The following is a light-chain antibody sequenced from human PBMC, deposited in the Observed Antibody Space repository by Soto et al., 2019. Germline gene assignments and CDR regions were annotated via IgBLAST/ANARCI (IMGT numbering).Light chain of an antibody. J-gene: IGLJ1*01. V-gene: IGLV1-40*01. CDR2: SNS. CDR1: NSNIGATYD. CDR3: QSYDSSLSSSV. Sequence: QSVLTQPPSVSGAPGQRVTISCTGSNSNIGATYDVHWYQQLPGKAPKLLIFSNSIRPSGVPDRFSGSKSGTSATLAISGLQAEDEGDYYCQSYDSSLSSSVFAGGTKLTVL.